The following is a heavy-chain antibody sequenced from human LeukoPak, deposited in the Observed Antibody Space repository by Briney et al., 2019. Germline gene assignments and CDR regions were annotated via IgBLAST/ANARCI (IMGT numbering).Heavy chain of an antibody. J-gene: IGHJ4*02. Sequence: GGSLRLSCAASGFTFSSYWMSRVRQAPGKGLEWVANIKQDGSEKYYVDSVKGRFTISRDNAKNSLYLQMNSLRAEDTAVYYCARSRMVYYYDSSGYGDYWGQGTLVTVSS. V-gene: IGHV3-7*01. CDR3: ARSRMVYYYDSSGYGDY. CDR2: IKQDGSEK. CDR1: GFTFSSYW. D-gene: IGHD3-22*01.